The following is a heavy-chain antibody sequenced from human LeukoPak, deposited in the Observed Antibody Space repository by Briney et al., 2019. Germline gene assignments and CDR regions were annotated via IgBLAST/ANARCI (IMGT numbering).Heavy chain of an antibody. CDR1: GGSISSYY. Sequence: SETLSLTCTVSGGSISSYYWSWIRQPPGKGLEWIGYIYYSGSTYYNPSLKSRVTISVDTSKNQFSLKLSSVTAADTAVYYCARVDIDLNWFDPWGQGTLVTVSS. CDR2: IYYSGST. D-gene: IGHD2-15*01. J-gene: IGHJ5*02. CDR3: ARVDIDLNWFDP. V-gene: IGHV4-30-4*01.